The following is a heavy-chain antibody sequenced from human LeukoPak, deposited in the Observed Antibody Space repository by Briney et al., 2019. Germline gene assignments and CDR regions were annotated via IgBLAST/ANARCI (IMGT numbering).Heavy chain of an antibody. V-gene: IGHV4-59*01. D-gene: IGHD2-2*01. Sequence: PSETLSLTCTVSGGSISSYYWSWIRQPPGKGLEWIGYIYYSGSTNYNPSLKSRVTISVDTSKNQFSLKLSSVTAADTAVYYCARGNQLLPYYYYMDVWGKGTTVTVSS. CDR2: IYYSGST. CDR1: GGSISSYY. CDR3: ARGNQLLPYYYYMDV. J-gene: IGHJ6*03.